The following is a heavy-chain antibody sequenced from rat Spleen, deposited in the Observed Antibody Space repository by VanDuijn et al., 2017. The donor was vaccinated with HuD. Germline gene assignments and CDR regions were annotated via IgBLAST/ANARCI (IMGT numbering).Heavy chain of an antibody. J-gene: IGHJ3*01. D-gene: IGHD4-3*01. Sequence: EVQLVESGGDLFQPGRSLKLSCAASGFTFRNYAMAWVRQAPTMGLEWVTSMSPSGGATYYRDSVKGRFTVSRDNAKNTLYLQLDSLRSEDTATYYCVRQDTSGYSKWFAYWGQGTLVTVSS. CDR1: GFTFRNYA. V-gene: IGHV5S13*01. CDR3: VRQDTSGYSKWFAY. CDR2: MSPSGGAT.